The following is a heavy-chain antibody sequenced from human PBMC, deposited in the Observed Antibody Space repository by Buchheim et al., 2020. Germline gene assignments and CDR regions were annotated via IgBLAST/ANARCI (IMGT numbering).Heavy chain of an antibody. D-gene: IGHD3-10*01. CDR2: LYYSGST. J-gene: IGHJ6*02. CDR3: ERVTDYYGSGSYTPHYYYYGIDV. Sequence: QLQLQESGPGLVKPSETLSLTCTVSGGSISSSSYYWGWIRQPPGKGLEWIGSLYYSGSTYSNPSLTSRVTISVDTSKNQFSLKLSSWTAADTAVYCCERVTDYYGSGSYTPHYYYYGIDVWGQGTT. V-gene: IGHV4-39*07. CDR1: GGSISSSSYY.